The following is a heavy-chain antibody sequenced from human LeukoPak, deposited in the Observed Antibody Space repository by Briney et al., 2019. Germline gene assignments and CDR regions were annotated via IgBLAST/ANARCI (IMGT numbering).Heavy chain of an antibody. J-gene: IGHJ4*02. CDR2: ISSSSSTI. CDR3: ASLLRNAEYSSSWYDDY. V-gene: IGHV3-48*01. D-gene: IGHD6-13*01. CDR1: GFTFSSYS. Sequence: GGSLRLSCAASGFTFSSYSMNWVRQAPGKGLEWVSYISSSSSTIYYADSVKGRFTISRDNAKNSLYLQMNSLRAEDTAVYYCASLLRNAEYSSSWYDDYWGQGTLVSVSS.